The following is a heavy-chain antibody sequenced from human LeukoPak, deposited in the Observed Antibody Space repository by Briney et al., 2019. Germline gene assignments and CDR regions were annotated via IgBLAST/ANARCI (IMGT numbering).Heavy chain of an antibody. J-gene: IGHJ3*02. Sequence: PGGSLRLSCAASGFTFSSFAMSWVRQAPEKGLEWVSGITGSGGSTYYADSVKGRFTISRDNSENTVYFQMNSLRAEDTALYYCARDLYCSGGTCYRAFDIWGQGTMVTVSS. CDR3: ARDLYCSGGTCYRAFDI. V-gene: IGHV3-23*01. D-gene: IGHD2-15*01. CDR2: ITGSGGST. CDR1: GFTFSSFA.